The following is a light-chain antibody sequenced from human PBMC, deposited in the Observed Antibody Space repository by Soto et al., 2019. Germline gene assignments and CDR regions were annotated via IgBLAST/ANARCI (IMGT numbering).Light chain of an antibody. CDR1: QSVSSX. V-gene: IGKV3-11*01. CDR3: QQRSNWPLT. J-gene: IGKJ4*01. Sequence: EXXXXQSXAXXXXSPXERATLSCXAXQSVSSXLAWYQQKPGQAPRLLIYDASNRATGIPARFSGSGSGTDFTLTISSLEPEDFAVYYCQQRSNWPLTFGGGTKVEIK. CDR2: DAS.